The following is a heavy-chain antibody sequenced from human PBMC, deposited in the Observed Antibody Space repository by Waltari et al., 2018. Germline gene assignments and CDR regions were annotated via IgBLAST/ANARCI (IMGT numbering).Heavy chain of an antibody. J-gene: IGHJ6*02. V-gene: IGHV3-30*02. CDR1: GFTFSSYG. D-gene: IGHD3-9*01. Sequence: QVQLVESGGGVVQPGGSLRLSCAASGFTFSSYGMHWVRQAPGKGLEWVAFIRYDGSNKYYADSVKGRFTISRDNSKNTLYLQMNSLRAEDTAVYYCAKDRRETYYDILTVYGMDVWGQGTTVTVSS. CDR2: IRYDGSNK. CDR3: AKDRRETYYDILTVYGMDV.